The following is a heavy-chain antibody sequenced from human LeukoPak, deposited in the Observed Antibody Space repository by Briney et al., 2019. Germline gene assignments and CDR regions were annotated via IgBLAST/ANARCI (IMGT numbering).Heavy chain of an antibody. CDR1: GGTFSSYG. CDR3: ARGSGTITMVRGVFYGMDV. J-gene: IGHJ6*02. CDR2: TIPIFGTP. Sequence: ASVTVSCTASGGTFSSYGISWVRQAPGQGLEWMGGTIPIFGTPNYAQKFQGRVTITADESTSTAYMELSSLRSEDTAVYYCARGSGTITMVRGVFYGMDVWGQGTTVTVSS. V-gene: IGHV1-69*13. D-gene: IGHD3-10*01.